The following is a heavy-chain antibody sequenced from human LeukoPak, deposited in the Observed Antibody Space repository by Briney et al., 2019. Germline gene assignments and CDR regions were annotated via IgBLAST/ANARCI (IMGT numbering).Heavy chain of an antibody. Sequence: GRSLRLSCAASGFTFSSYAMHWVRQAPGKGLEWVAVISYDGSNKYYADSVKVRFTIYRDNSKNTLYLKMNSLRAEDTAVYYCARPSGSITMVREGFDYWGQGTLVTVSS. CDR3: ARPSGSITMVREGFDY. D-gene: IGHD3-10*01. J-gene: IGHJ4*02. V-gene: IGHV3-30*04. CDR2: ISYDGSNK. CDR1: GFTFSSYA.